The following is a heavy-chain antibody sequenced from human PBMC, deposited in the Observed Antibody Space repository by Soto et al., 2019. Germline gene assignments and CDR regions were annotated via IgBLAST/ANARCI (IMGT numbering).Heavy chain of an antibody. CDR1: GFXFSSYE. J-gene: IGHJ4*02. CDR2: ISSGCTTI. V-gene: IGHV3-48*03. CDR3: TKSSGGSSSVGMDY. Sequence: GXLSPSCASSGFXFSSYEVNWVRHAPGKGLEWVSYISSGCTTIYYADPVKGRFTISRDNSNNTLSLQMTHLRVEVSSVYYCTKSSGGSSSVGMDYWGPGTLGTVSS. D-gene: IGHD6-6*01.